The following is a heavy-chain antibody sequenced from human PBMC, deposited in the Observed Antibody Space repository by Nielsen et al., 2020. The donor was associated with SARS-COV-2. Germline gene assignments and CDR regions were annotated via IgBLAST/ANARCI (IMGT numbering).Heavy chain of an antibody. CDR1: GGTFSNYA. V-gene: IGHV1-69*04. J-gene: IGHJ5*02. CDR3: ARDEGYCSGGSCFGFDP. D-gene: IGHD2-15*01. Sequence: SVKVSCKASGGTFSNYAVSWVRQAPGQGLEWMGRINPILGLADFAQKFQGRVTITADRSASTAYMDLSSLRSEDTAVYYCARDEGYCSGGSCFGFDPWGQGTLVTVSS. CDR2: INPILGLA.